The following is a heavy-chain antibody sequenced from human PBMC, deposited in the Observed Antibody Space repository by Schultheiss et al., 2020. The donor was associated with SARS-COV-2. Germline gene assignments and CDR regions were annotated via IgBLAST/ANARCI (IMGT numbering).Heavy chain of an antibody. J-gene: IGHJ5*02. CDR2: IKSKTDGGTT. CDR1: GFTFSDYY. V-gene: IGHV3-15*01. CDR3: ASLVQGIYYDFWSGYSGTGWFDP. D-gene: IGHD3-3*01. Sequence: GGSLRLSCAASGFTFSDYYMSWIRQAPGKGLEWVGRIKSKTDGGTTDYAAPVKGRFTISRDDSKNTLYLQMNSLKTEDTAVYYCASLVQGIYYDFWSGYSGTGWFDPWGQGTLVTVSS.